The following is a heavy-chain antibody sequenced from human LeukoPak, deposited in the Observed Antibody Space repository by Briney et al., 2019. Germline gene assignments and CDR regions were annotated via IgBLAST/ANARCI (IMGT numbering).Heavy chain of an antibody. CDR3: AVIYGSGSYFLDY. Sequence: RRSLRLSCAASGFTFSSYGMHWVRQAPGKGLEWVAVISHGGSNKYYTDSVKGRFTISRDNSENTLYLQMTSLRAEDTAVYYCAVIYGSGSYFLDYWGQGTLVTVSS. CDR1: GFTFSSYG. CDR2: ISHGGSNK. J-gene: IGHJ4*02. D-gene: IGHD3-10*01. V-gene: IGHV3-30*03.